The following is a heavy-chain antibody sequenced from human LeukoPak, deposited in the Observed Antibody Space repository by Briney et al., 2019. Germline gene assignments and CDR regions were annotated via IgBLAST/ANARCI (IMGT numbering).Heavy chain of an antibody. D-gene: IGHD1-26*01. Sequence: GGSLRLSCAASGFTFSSYSMNWVRQAPGKGLEWVSSISSSSSYIYYADSVKGRFTISRDNAKNSLYLQMNSLRAEDTAVYYCARAASGSYRKDSDFDYWGQGTLVTVSS. CDR1: GFTFSSYS. CDR2: ISSSSSYI. J-gene: IGHJ4*02. V-gene: IGHV3-21*01. CDR3: ARAASGSYRKDSDFDY.